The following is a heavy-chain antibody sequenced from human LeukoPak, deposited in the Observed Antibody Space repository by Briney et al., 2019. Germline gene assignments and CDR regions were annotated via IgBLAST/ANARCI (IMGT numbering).Heavy chain of an antibody. Sequence: PGGSLRLSCAAAGFTFSSYGMHWVRQAPGKGLEWVAVISYDGSNKYYADSVKGRFTISRDNSKNTLYLQMNSLRAEDTAVYYCAKDYDISTGYYFDYWGQGTLVTVSS. CDR1: GFTFSSYG. D-gene: IGHD3-9*01. CDR2: ISYDGSNK. V-gene: IGHV3-30*18. J-gene: IGHJ4*02. CDR3: AKDYDISTGYYFDY.